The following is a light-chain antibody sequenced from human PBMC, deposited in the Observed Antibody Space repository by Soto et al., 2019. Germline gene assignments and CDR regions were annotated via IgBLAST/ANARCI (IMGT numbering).Light chain of an antibody. CDR3: QQYNNWPT. V-gene: IGKV3-15*01. Sequence: EIVMTQSPATLSVSPGERATLSCRASQSVSSNLAWYQQKPGQAPRLLIYEASTRATGIAASFSGSGSGTECTLTISSLQSEDFAVYHCQQYNNWPTFGQGTKVDIK. CDR1: QSVSSN. CDR2: EAS. J-gene: IGKJ1*01.